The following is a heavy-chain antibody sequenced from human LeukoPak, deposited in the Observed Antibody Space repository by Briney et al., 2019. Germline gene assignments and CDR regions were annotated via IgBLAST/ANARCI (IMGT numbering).Heavy chain of an antibody. CDR2: INPNSGGT. CDR3: AISTAMVDY. Sequence: GASVKVSCKASGYTFTGYYMHWMRQAPGQGLEWVGRINPNSGGTNYAQKFQGRVTMTRDTSISTAYMELSRLRSDDTAVYYCAISTAMVDYWGQGTLVTVSS. V-gene: IGHV1-2*06. J-gene: IGHJ4*02. CDR1: GYTFTGYY. D-gene: IGHD5-18*01.